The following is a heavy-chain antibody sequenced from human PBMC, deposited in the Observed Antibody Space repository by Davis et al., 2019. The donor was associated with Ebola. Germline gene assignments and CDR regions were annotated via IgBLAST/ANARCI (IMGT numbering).Heavy chain of an antibody. Sequence: GESLKISCAASGFTFSSYSMNWVRQAPGKGLEWISSISSSSSYIFYADSLKGRFTISRDNAKNSLYLQMNSLRGEDTAVYYCARGGGDNYYFDSWGQGTLVTVSS. J-gene: IGHJ4*02. D-gene: IGHD3-16*01. V-gene: IGHV3-21*01. CDR2: ISSSSSYI. CDR3: ARGGGDNYYFDS. CDR1: GFTFSSYS.